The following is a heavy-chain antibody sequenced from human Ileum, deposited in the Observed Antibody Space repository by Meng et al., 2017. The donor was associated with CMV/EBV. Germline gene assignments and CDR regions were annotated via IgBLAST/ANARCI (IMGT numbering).Heavy chain of an antibody. CDR2: ISYDGSNK. CDR3: ARFEYSSSSSNYYYDMDV. V-gene: IGHV3-30*04. Sequence: GGSLRLSCAASGFTFSSYAMHWVRQAPGKGLEWVAVISYDGSNKYYADSVKGRFTISRDNSKNTLYLQMNSLRAEDTAVYYCARFEYSSSSSNYYYDMDVWGQGTTVTVSS. CDR1: GFTFSSYA. D-gene: IGHD6-6*01. J-gene: IGHJ6*02.